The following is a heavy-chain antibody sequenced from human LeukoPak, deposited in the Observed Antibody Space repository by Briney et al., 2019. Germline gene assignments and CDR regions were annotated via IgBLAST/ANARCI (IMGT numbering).Heavy chain of an antibody. Sequence: PGRSLRLSCVGSGFAFNTYTITWVRQAPGKGLEWVSSITSTSAYRQYADSVKGRFTISRDNAKNSLYLQMNSLGAEDTAVYHCARVTAGATTLNYYYYSMDVWGKGTTVTVSS. J-gene: IGHJ6*03. V-gene: IGHV3-21*01. CDR3: ARVTAGATTLNYYYYSMDV. CDR1: GFAFNTYT. CDR2: ITSTSAYR. D-gene: IGHD1-26*01.